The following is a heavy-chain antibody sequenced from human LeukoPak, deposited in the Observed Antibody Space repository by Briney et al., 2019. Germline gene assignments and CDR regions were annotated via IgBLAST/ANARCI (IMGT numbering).Heavy chain of an antibody. CDR2: ISSSSAYT. J-gene: IGHJ4*02. Sequence: GGSLRLSCAASGFSFSDYYMSWIRQAPGKGLEWVSYISSSSAYTAYPDSVKGRFTISRDNAKNSLYLQMSSLGADDTAVYYCAKGNGDYAIHPDYWGQGTLVTVSS. CDR1: GFSFSDYY. CDR3: AKGNGDYAIHPDY. D-gene: IGHD4-17*01. V-gene: IGHV3-11*05.